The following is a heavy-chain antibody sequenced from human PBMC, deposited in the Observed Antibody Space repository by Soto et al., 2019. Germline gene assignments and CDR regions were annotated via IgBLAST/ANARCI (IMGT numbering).Heavy chain of an antibody. Sequence: QVQLVQSGAEVKKPGSSVKVSCKASGGTFSSFVISWVRQAPGQGLEWMGRIIPRIGIINYAQKFQGRVTITADTSTSTAYMELSSLRSDDTAVYYCAREGDMKFHSDSSDEPGYWGQGTLVTVSS. CDR3: AREGDMKFHSDSSDEPGY. CDR1: GGTFSSFV. V-gene: IGHV1-69*04. J-gene: IGHJ4*02. D-gene: IGHD3-22*01. CDR2: IIPRIGII.